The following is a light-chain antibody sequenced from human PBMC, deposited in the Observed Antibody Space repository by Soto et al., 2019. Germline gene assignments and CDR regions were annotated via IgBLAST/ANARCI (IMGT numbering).Light chain of an antibody. V-gene: IGLV2-18*02. CDR1: RTDVGSANR. CDR2: AVS. J-gene: IGLJ1*01. Sequence: QSALTQPPSVPGSPGQSVTISCTGTRTDVGSANRVSWYQQTPGTAPKLIIYAVSGRPSGVPDRFSGSKSGNTASLTISGLQAEDEADYYCCSYTTRTTYVFGSGTKVTVL. CDR3: CSYTTRTTYV.